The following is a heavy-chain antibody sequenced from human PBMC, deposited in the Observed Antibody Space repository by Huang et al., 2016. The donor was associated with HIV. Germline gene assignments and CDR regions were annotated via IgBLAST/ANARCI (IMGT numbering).Heavy chain of an antibody. D-gene: IGHD2-8*01. J-gene: IGHJ6*02. CDR2: IRQEGSEK. CDR3: ATKADAMDV. CDR1: TVTFSAYW. V-gene: IGHV3-7*01. Sequence: VESGGGLRLSCAGSTVTFSAYWMTWVRQSPGQGREWVARIRQEGSEKHYVDSVEGRFNISRDNGKKLLFLEMRSLGVDDTAVYFCATKADAMDVWGQGTTVIVSS.